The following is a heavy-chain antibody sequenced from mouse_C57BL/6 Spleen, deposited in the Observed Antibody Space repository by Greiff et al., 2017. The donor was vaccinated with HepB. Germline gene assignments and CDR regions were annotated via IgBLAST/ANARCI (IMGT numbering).Heavy chain of an antibody. CDR1: GYSITSGYY. Sequence: VQLKESGPGLVKPSQSLSLTCSVTGYSITSGYYWNWIRQFPGNKLEWMGYISYDGSNNYNPSLKNRISITRDTSKNQFFLKLNSVTTEDTATYYCAKRGDGYYYYAMDYWGQGTSVTVSS. J-gene: IGHJ4*01. CDR3: AKRGDGYYYYAMDY. D-gene: IGHD2-3*01. V-gene: IGHV3-6*01. CDR2: ISYDGSN.